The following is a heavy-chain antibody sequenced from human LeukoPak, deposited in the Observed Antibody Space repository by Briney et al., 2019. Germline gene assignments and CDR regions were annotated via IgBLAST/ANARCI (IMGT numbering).Heavy chain of an antibody. J-gene: IGHJ6*03. CDR3: ASPAMAFIDQGRYNYYYYMDV. Sequence: PSETLSLTCTVSGGSITSYYWSWIRQPAGKGLEWIGRIHSSGSTNYNPSLKSRVTISVDTSKNQFSLKLSSVTAADTAVYYCASPAMAFIDQGRYNYYYYMDVWGKGTTVTVSS. D-gene: IGHD5-18*01. V-gene: IGHV4-4*07. CDR1: GGSITSYY. CDR2: IHSSGST.